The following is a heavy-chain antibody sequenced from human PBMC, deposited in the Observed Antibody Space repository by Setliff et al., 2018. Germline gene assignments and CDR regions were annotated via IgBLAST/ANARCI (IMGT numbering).Heavy chain of an antibody. CDR1: GGSISSSSYY. CDR3: ARVLPAAMYFDY. Sequence: KPSETLSLTCTVSGGSISSSSYYWGWIRQPPGKGLEWIGSIYYRGSTYYNPSLKRRLTISVDTSKNQFSLKLSSVTTADTAVYYCARVLPAAMYFDYWGQGTLVTVSS. D-gene: IGHD2-2*01. V-gene: IGHV4-39*07. CDR2: IYYRGST. J-gene: IGHJ4*02.